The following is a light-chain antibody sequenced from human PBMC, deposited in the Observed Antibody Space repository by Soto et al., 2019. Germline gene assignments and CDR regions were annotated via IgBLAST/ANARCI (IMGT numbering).Light chain of an antibody. V-gene: IGLV1-40*01. CDR3: QSYDSSLSGSV. CDR1: SSNIGAGYV. J-gene: IGLJ2*01. CDR2: GNS. Sequence: QSVLTQPPSVSGAPGQRVTISCTGSSSNIGAGYVVHWYQQLPGTAPKLLIYGNSNRPSGVPDRFSGSKSGTSASLAITGXXXXXXXXXYCQSYDSSLSGSVFGGGTKVTVL.